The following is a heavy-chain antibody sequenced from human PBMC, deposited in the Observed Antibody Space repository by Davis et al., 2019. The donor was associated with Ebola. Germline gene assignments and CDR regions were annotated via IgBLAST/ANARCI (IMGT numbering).Heavy chain of an antibody. J-gene: IGHJ4*02. D-gene: IGHD6-19*01. V-gene: IGHV3-7*03. CDR1: GFTFSSYW. CDR3: ARFSSGWDSYYFDY. Sequence: GESLKISCAASGFTFSSYWMSWVRQAPGKGLEWVANIKQDGSEKYYVDSVKGRFTISRDNAKNSLYLQMNSLRAEDTAVYYCARFSSGWDSYYFDYWGQGTLVTVSS. CDR2: IKQDGSEK.